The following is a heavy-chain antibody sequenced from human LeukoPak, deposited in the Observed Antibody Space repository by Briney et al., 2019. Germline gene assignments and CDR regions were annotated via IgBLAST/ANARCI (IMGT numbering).Heavy chain of an antibody. CDR3: ATDRIDTSRDY. V-gene: IGHV3-7*01. CDR2: IKPDGREK. J-gene: IGHJ4*02. Sequence: GGSLRLSCAASGFTFSSYAMSWVRQAPGKGLEWVASIKPDGREKYYADSVKGRFTISRDNAKNSLYLQMNSLRAEDTAVYYCATDRIDTSRDYWGQGTLVTVSS. D-gene: IGHD2-15*01. CDR1: GFTFSSYA.